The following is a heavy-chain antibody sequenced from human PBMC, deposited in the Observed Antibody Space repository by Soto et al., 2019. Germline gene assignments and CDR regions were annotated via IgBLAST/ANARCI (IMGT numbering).Heavy chain of an antibody. CDR3: AKIYRSCTYSNCYSRSPPDS. D-gene: IGHD2-15*01. J-gene: IGHJ5*01. Sequence: EVQLLESGGGLVQPGGSLRLSCVASGFTFTSYAMTWVRQLPGKGLEWVSSVTNTGGITHYANSVKGRFTISRDNSKNTVYMPMNSLRDEDTAIYYCAKIYRSCTYSNCYSRSPPDSWGQGTLVTVSA. CDR2: VTNTGGIT. CDR1: GFTFTSYA. V-gene: IGHV3-23*01.